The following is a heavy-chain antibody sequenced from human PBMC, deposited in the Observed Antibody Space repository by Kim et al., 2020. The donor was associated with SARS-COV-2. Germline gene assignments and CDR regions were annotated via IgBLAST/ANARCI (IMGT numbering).Heavy chain of an antibody. CDR2: T. J-gene: IGHJ4*02. CDR3: ARDRGSAWSVEY. D-gene: IGHD6-19*01. Sequence: TDSPQKLQDRVTVTTDTSTSTVYLELRSLRSDDTAVYYCARDRGSAWSVEYWGQGTLVTVS. V-gene: IGHV1-18*01.